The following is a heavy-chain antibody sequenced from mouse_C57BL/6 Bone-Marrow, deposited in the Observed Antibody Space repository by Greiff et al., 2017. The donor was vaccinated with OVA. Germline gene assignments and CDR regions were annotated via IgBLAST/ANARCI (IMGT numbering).Heavy chain of an antibody. CDR1: GYTFTSYW. J-gene: IGHJ3*01. V-gene: IGHV1-64*01. Sequence: LQQPGAELVKPGASVKLSCKASGYTFTSYWMHWVKQRPGQGLEWIGMIHPNSGSTNYNEKFKSKATLTVDKSSSTTYMQLSSLTSEDSAVYYCGGEYGVWFAYWGQGTLVTVSA. CDR2: IHPNSGST. CDR3: GGEYGVWFAY. D-gene: IGHD1-2*01.